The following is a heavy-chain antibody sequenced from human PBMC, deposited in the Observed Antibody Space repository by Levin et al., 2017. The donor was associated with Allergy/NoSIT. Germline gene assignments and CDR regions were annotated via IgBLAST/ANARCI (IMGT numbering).Heavy chain of an antibody. D-gene: IGHD6-19*01. CDR1: GFTFSNFG. J-gene: IGHJ4*02. Sequence: SGGSLRLSCAASGFTFSNFGIHWVRQAPGKGLEWVSAIWYDGSNKYYRDSVKGRFTISRDNSKNTLYLQMDSLRVEDTAVYYCARDRYSVVAGIDWTHPLDYWGQGTLVTVSS. CDR3: ARDRYSVVAGIDWTHPLDY. CDR2: IWYDGSNK. V-gene: IGHV3-33*01.